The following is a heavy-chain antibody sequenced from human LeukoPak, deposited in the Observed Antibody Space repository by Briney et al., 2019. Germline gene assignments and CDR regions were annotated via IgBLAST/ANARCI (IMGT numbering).Heavy chain of an antibody. CDR1: GFTFSDYY. J-gene: IGHJ4*02. CDR3: ARVDYGGTYFDY. CDR2: ISGSSGYT. Sequence: GGSLRLSCAASGFTFSDYYMSWIRQAPGKGLEWISFISGSSGYTNCADSVKGQFTISRDNAKKSPYLQMNSLRAEDTAVYYCARVDYGGTYFDYWGQGTLVTVSS. D-gene: IGHD4-23*01. V-gene: IGHV3-11*05.